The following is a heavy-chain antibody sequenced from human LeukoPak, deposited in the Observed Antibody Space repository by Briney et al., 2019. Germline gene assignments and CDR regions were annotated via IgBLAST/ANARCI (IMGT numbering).Heavy chain of an antibody. CDR3: ARDSTSGNYYDY. J-gene: IGHJ4*02. CDR2: IYHSGGT. V-gene: IGHV4-59*01. Sequence: SETLSLTCTVSGGSISTYYWNWIRRPPGKGLEWIGYIYHSGGTTYNPSLKSRVTISVDTSKNQFSLKLTSVTAADTAVYYCARDSTSGNYYDYWGQGTLVTVSS. CDR1: GGSISTYY. D-gene: IGHD1-26*01.